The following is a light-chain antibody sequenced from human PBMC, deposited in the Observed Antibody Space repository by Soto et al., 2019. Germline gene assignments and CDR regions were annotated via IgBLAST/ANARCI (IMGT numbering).Light chain of an antibody. V-gene: IGLV2-11*01. Sequence: QSVLTQPRSVSGSPGQSVAISCTGTDSDVGGYNYVSWYQQHPGKAPKLIISAVNKRPSGVPDRFSVSKSGNTASLTISGIQAEDEADYYCCSFAGSFYVFGTGTKLTVL. CDR2: AVN. J-gene: IGLJ1*01. CDR3: CSFAGSFYV. CDR1: DSDVGGYNY.